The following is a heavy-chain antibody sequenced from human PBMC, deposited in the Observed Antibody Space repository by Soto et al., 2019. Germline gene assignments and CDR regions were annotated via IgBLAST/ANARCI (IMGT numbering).Heavy chain of an antibody. Sequence: PGESLKISCKGSGYSFTSYWIGWVRQMPGKGLEWMGIIYPGDSDTRYSPSFQGQVTISADKSISTAYLQWSSLKASDTAMYYCARYTAMVWYYYGMDVWGQGTTVTVSS. V-gene: IGHV5-51*01. J-gene: IGHJ6*02. CDR3: ARYTAMVWYYYGMDV. CDR1: GYSFTSYW. D-gene: IGHD5-18*01. CDR2: IYPGDSDT.